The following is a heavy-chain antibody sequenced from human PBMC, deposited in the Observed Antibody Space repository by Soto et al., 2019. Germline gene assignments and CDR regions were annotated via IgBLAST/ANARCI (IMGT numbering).Heavy chain of an antibody. J-gene: IGHJ5*02. CDR2: IIPILGTA. Sequence: GASVKVSCKASGGTFSSYAISWVRQAPGQGLEWMGGIIPILGTANYAQNFQGRVTITADESTSTAYMELSSLRSEDTAVYYCARRANDSSGYYGNWFDPWGQGTLVTVSS. D-gene: IGHD3-22*01. CDR1: GGTFSSYA. CDR3: ARRANDSSGYYGNWFDP. V-gene: IGHV1-69*13.